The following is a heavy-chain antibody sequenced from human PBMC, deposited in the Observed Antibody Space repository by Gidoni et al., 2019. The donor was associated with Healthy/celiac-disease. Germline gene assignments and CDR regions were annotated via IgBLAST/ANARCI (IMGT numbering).Heavy chain of an antibody. CDR3: AKDRIAAAGTQALYYYYGMDV. J-gene: IGHJ6*02. V-gene: IGHV3-23*01. CDR2: ISGSGGGT. CDR1: GFTFSSYA. Sequence: EVQLLESGGGLVQPGGSLRLSCAASGFTFSSYAMSWVRQSPGKGLEWVSAISGSGGGTYYADSVKGRFTISRDNSKNTLYLQMNSLRADDTAVYYCAKDRIAAAGTQALYYYYGMDVWGQGTTVTVSS. D-gene: IGHD6-13*01.